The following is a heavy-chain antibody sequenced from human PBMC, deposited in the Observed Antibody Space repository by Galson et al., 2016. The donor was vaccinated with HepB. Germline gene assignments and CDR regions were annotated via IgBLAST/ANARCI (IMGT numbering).Heavy chain of an antibody. V-gene: IGHV6-1*01. CDR1: GDSVSSNSAA. CDR3: ARSTNYYDFWTGYYGIDF. D-gene: IGHD3-3*01. Sequence: CAISGDSVSSNSAAWNWIRQSPSRGLEWPXRTYYRSKWYHDYAVSVNGRVNINADTSKNQFSLQMNSVTPEDTAVYYCARSTNYYDFWTGYYGIDFWGQGTLVTVSS. CDR2: TYYRSKWYH. J-gene: IGHJ4*02.